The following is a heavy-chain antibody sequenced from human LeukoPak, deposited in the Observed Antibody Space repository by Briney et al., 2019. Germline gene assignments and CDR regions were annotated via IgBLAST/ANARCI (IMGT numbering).Heavy chain of an antibody. J-gene: IGHJ5*02. CDR2: INPNSGGT. V-gene: IGHV1-2*02. D-gene: IGHD3-9*01. CDR3: ARAVKVLRYFDWLGVFGWFDP. CDR1: GYTFTCYY. Sequence: ASVKVSCKASGYTFTCYYMHWVRQAPGQGLEWMGWINPNSGGTNYAQKFQGRVTMTRDTSISTAYMELSRLRSDDTAVYYCARAVKVLRYFDWLGVFGWFDPWGQGTLVTVSS.